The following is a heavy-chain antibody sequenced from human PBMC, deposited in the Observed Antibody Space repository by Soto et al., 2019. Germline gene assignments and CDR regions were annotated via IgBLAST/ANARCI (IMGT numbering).Heavy chain of an antibody. CDR3: ARGSRQRFLEWLLFDY. Sequence: QVQLVESGGGLVKPGGSLRLSCFTSGFTFKDYSMGWIRQAPGKGLEWLSYISSSGDAIYYADSVKGRFTTSRDNTKNSLMMEMNSLSVDDSAVYYCARGSRQRFLEWLLFDYWGQGALVTVS. J-gene: IGHJ4*02. D-gene: IGHD3-3*01. CDR2: ISSSGDAI. CDR1: GFTFKDYS. V-gene: IGHV3-11*01.